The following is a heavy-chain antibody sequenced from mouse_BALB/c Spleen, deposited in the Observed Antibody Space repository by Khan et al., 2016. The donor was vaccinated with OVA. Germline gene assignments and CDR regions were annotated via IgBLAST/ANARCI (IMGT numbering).Heavy chain of an antibody. CDR2: IWGDGST. Sequence: QIQLVQSGPGLVAPSQSLSITCTVSGFSLTGYGVNWVRQPPGKGLEWLGMIWGDGSTDYNSALKSRLSISKDNTKSQVFLKMNSLQTDDTARYXGARADYANYREAMDFWGQGTSVTVSS. CDR3: ARADYANYREAMDF. V-gene: IGHV2-6-7*01. J-gene: IGHJ4*01. D-gene: IGHD2-1*01. CDR1: GFSLTGYG.